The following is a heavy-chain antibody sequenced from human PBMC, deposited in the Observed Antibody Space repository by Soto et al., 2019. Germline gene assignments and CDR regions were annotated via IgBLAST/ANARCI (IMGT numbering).Heavy chain of an antibody. J-gene: IGHJ3*02. Sequence: QVHLQESGPGLVKPSQTLSLTCTVSGGSISSGVYYWNWIRQHPGKGLEWIGYIYRCGSTYYNPSLKSRVSIQVVPSKNQVPLKVTSETDADKAVYYGAKDTVRDSSGYYDPSGFYAFDIWGQGTMVTVSS. V-gene: IGHV4-31*03. D-gene: IGHD3-22*01. CDR2: IYRCGST. CDR1: GGSISSGVYY. CDR3: AKDTVRDSSGYYDPSGFYAFDI.